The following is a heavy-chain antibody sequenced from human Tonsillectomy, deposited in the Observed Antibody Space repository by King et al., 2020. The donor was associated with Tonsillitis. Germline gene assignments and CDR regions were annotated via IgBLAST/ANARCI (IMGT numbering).Heavy chain of an antibody. J-gene: IGHJ4*02. CDR2: IISILGIA. Sequence: VQLVQSGAEVKKPGSSVKVSCKASGGTFSSYAMSWVRQAPGQGLEWMGRIISILGIANYAQKFQGRVTITADKYRSTAYMELSSLRAEDTAGYYCARTSITLSDFWSGQYYFDYWGQGTLVTVSS. CDR3: ARTSITLSDFWSGQYYFDY. CDR1: GGTFSSYA. V-gene: IGHV1-69*09. D-gene: IGHD3-3*01.